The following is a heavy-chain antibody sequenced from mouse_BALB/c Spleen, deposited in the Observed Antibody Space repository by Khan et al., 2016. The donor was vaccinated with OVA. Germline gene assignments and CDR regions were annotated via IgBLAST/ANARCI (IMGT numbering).Heavy chain of an antibody. D-gene: IGHD2-4*01. CDR2: INTETGEP. V-gene: IGHV9-2-1*01. CDR1: GYTFTDYS. Sequence: QIQLVQSGPELKKPGETVKISCKASGYTFTDYSMQWVKQAPGKGLKWVGWINTETGEPTYADDFKGRFAFSLETSASTAYLQINNLKNEDTATDFCTRNDYDRWGLYAMDYWGQGTSGTVSS. CDR3: TRNDYDRWGLYAMDY. J-gene: IGHJ4*01.